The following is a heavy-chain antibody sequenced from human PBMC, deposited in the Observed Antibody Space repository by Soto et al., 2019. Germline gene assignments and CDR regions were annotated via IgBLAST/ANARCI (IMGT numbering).Heavy chain of an antibody. CDR1: GGFVSSSSYS. J-gene: IGHJ5*02. CDR2: IYSSENT. D-gene: IGHD3-22*01. Sequence: SETLSLTCSVSGGFVSSSSYSWGWIRQSPGKGLEWIGTIYSSENTYYNPSLLSRVTISVDTSKNQFSLKLSSVTAADTAVYYCARRYDSSGYSPWGQGTLVTVSS. CDR3: ARRYDSSGYSP. V-gene: IGHV4-39*07.